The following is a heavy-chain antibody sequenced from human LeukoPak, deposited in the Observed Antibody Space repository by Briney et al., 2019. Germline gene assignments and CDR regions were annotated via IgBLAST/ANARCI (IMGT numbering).Heavy chain of an antibody. CDR1: GFIVSNNH. CDR3: ATHVWGSYLGY. D-gene: IGHD3-16*01. CDR2: LYSGGKT. J-gene: IGHJ4*02. V-gene: IGHV3-53*01. Sequence: GGSLRLSCAVSGFIVSNNHMSWVRQAPGKGLGWVSILYSGGKTYYADSVKGRFTIATDNSNNTLSLQMNSLRAEDTAVYYCATHVWGSYLGYWGQGSLVSVSS.